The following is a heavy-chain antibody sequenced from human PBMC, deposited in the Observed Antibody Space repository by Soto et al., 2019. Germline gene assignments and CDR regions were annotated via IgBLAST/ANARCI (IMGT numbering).Heavy chain of an antibody. V-gene: IGHV4-59*01. CDR3: AGGGVRGVITRTRDYYGMDV. CDR2: IYYSGST. CDR1: GGSISSYY. Sequence: SETLSLTCTVSGGSISSYYWSWIRQPPGKGLEWIGYIYYSGSTNYNPSLKSRVTISVDTSKNQFSLKLSSVTAADTAVYYCAGGGVRGVITRTRDYYGMDVWGQGTTVTVS. D-gene: IGHD3-10*01. J-gene: IGHJ6*02.